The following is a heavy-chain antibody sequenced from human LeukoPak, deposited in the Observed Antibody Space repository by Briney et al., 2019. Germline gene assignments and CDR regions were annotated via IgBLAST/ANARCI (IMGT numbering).Heavy chain of an antibody. J-gene: IGHJ4*02. CDR3: ARVDRRIQLWSDPRDPYYFDY. V-gene: IGHV1-2*02. CDR2: INPNSGGT. CDR1: GYTFTGYY. Sequence: GASVKVSCKASGYTFTGYYMHWVRQAPGQGLEWMGWINPNSGGTNYAQKFQGRVTMTRDTSISTAYMELSSLRSEDTAVYYCARVDRRIQLWSDPRDPYYFDYWGQGTLVTVSS. D-gene: IGHD5-18*01.